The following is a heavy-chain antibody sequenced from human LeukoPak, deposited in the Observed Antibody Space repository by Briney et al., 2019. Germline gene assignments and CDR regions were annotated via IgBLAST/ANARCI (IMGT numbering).Heavy chain of an antibody. CDR2: ISGSGGST. V-gene: IGHV3-23*01. Sequence: GGSERLSCAASGFTFSSYGMSWIRQAPGKGLEWVSAISGSGGSTYYADSMKGRFTISRDNSKNTLYLQMNSLRAEDTAVYYCAKTGAVVIVYYFDYWGQGTLVTVSS. CDR1: GFTFSSYG. J-gene: IGHJ4*02. CDR3: AKTGAVVIVYYFDY. D-gene: IGHD3-22*01.